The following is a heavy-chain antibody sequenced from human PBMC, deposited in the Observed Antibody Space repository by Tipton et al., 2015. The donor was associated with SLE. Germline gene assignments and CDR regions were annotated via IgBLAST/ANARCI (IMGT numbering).Heavy chain of an antibody. J-gene: IGHJ4*02. CDR3: AKGDYYDSSGYCDY. CDR1: GFTFSSYA. Sequence: SLRLSCAASGFTFSSYAMHWVRQAPGKGLEWVAVISYDGSNKYYADSVKGRFTISRDNSKNTLYLQMNSLRAEDTAVYYCAKGDYYDSSGYCDYWGQGTLVTVSS. CDR2: ISYDGSNK. V-gene: IGHV3-30-3*01. D-gene: IGHD3-22*01.